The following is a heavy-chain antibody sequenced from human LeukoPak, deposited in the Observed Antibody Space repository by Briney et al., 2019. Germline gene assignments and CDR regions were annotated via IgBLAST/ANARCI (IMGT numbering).Heavy chain of an antibody. CDR3: ARVLGYGSGYPFDY. CDR1: GFSFDDYG. D-gene: IGHD3-10*01. J-gene: IGHJ4*02. CDR2: TNWNGETT. V-gene: IGHV3-20*04. Sequence: PGGSLRLSCAASGFSFDDYGVTWVRQVPGKGLEWVSSTNWNGETTYYADSVKGRFTISRDNFKSSLFLQMNGLRADDTALYYCARVLGYGSGYPFDYWGQGTLVTVSS.